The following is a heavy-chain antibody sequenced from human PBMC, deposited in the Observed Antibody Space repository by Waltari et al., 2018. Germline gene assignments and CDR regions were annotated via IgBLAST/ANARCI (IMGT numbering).Heavy chain of an antibody. D-gene: IGHD1-1*01. CDR2: ISYDGSNK. J-gene: IGHJ4*02. CDR3: ARDAGPGITGACGY. Sequence: QVQLVESGGGVVQPGRSLRLSCAASGFTFSSYAMHWVRQAPGKGLEWVAVISYDGSNKYYADSVKGLFTISRDNSKNTLYLQMNSLRAEDTAVYYCARDAGPGITGACGYWGQGTLVTVSS. CDR1: GFTFSSYA. V-gene: IGHV3-30-3*01.